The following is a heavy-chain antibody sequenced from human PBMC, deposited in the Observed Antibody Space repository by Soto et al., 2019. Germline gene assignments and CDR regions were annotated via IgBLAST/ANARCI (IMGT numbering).Heavy chain of an antibody. V-gene: IGHV4-61*01. D-gene: IGHD6-13*01. CDR1: GGSVSSGSYY. Sequence: SETLSLTCTVSGGSVSSGSYYWSWIRQPPGKGLEWIGYIYYSGSTNYNPSLKSRVTISVDTSKNQFSLKLSSVTAADTAVYYCARAGIAAAGYYYYGMDVWGQGTTVTVSS. CDR3: ARAGIAAAGYYYYGMDV. J-gene: IGHJ6*02. CDR2: IYYSGST.